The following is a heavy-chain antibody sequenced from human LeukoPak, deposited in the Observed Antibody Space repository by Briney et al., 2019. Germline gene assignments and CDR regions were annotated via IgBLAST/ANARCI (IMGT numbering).Heavy chain of an antibody. V-gene: IGHV1-18*01. CDR1: GYTFTTYG. D-gene: IGHD6-6*01. CDR2: FSAYTGDT. J-gene: IGHJ4*02. CDR3: ARARAARSGYFDF. Sequence: ASVKVSCKASGYTFTTYGITWVRQAPGQGLEWIGWFSAYTGDTNYAQKLQGRVTMTTDTSTSTAYMELRSLRSDDTAVYYCARARAARSGYFDFWGQGTLVTVSS.